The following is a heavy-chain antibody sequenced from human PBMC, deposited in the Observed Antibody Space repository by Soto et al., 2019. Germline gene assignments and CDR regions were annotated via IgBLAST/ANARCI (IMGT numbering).Heavy chain of an antibody. J-gene: IGHJ6*02. CDR2: ISAYNGNR. Sequence: QVQLVQSGGEVKKPGASVKVSCKASGYTFTNYGISWVRQAPGQGLEWMGWISAYNGNRKYAQKLQDRVTMTTDTSTNIAFMELRSLRSDDTAMYYCARVRGESEQLANYGMDAWGQGTTVTVFS. V-gene: IGHV1-18*01. D-gene: IGHD6-6*01. CDR3: ARVRGESEQLANYGMDA. CDR1: GYTFTNYG.